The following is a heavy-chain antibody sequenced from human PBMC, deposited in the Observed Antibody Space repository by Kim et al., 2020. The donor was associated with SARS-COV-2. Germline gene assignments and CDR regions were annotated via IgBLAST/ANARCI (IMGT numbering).Heavy chain of an antibody. CDR2: IYYSGST. V-gene: IGHV4-39*07. CDR3: ATVLLWFGVPWYFDL. Sequence: SETLSLTCTVSGGSISSSSYYWGWIRQPPGKGLEWIGSIYYSGSTYYNPSLKSRVTISVDTSKNQFSLKLSSVTAADTAVYYCATVLLWFGVPWYFDLWGRGTLVTVSS. D-gene: IGHD3-10*01. CDR1: GGSISSSSYY. J-gene: IGHJ2*01.